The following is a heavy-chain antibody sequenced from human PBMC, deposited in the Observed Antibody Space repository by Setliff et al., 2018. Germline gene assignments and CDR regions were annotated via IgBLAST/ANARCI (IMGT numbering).Heavy chain of an antibody. J-gene: IGHJ4*02. Sequence: SVKVSCKAVGYTFLSYGLSWVRQAPGQGLEWMGWISAYTGKTGYAQNFQGRVTMTTDTSTNTAYLELRSLRYDDTAVYFCARAPRLEWILPTFDYWGQGTPVTVSS. CDR1: GYTFLSYG. D-gene: IGHD3-3*01. CDR3: ARAPRLEWILPTFDY. V-gene: IGHV1-18*01. CDR2: ISAYTGKT.